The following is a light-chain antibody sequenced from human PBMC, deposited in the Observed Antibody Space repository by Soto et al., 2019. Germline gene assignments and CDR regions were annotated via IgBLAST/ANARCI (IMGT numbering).Light chain of an antibody. J-gene: IGKJ5*01. CDR1: QSVSSN. V-gene: IGKV3-15*01. Sequence: EIVMTQSPATLSVSPGERATLSCRASQSVSSNLAWYQQKPGQAPRLLIYGESNRATGIPARFSGSASGTEFTLTVSSLQYEDFAVYYCQKYNNWPPITFGQGTRLEIK. CDR2: GES. CDR3: QKYNNWPPIT.